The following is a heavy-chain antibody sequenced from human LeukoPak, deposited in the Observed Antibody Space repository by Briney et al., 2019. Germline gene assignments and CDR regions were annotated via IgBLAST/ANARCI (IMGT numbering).Heavy chain of an antibody. V-gene: IGHV1-18*01. Sequence: ASVKVSCKASGYTFTSHGISWVRQAPGQGLEWMEWISAYNGNTNYAQKLQGRVTMTTDTSTSTAYMELRSLRSDDTAVYYCARVPPIGYCSGGSCKNFDYWGQGTLVTVSS. D-gene: IGHD2-15*01. CDR3: ARVPPIGYCSGGSCKNFDY. CDR2: ISAYNGNT. CDR1: GYTFTSHG. J-gene: IGHJ4*02.